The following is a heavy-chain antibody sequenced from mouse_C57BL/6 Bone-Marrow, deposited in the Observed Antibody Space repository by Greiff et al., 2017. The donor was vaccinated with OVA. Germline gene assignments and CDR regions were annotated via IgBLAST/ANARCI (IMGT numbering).Heavy chain of an antibody. CDR3: ARREAYGSRRGHYFDY. CDR2: IDPEDGET. J-gene: IGHJ2*01. Sequence: VQLQQSGAELVKPGASVKLSCTASGFNIKDYYMQWVKQRTEQGLEWIGRIDPEDGETKYAPKFQGKATLTADTSSNTAYLQLSSLTSEDTAVYYCARREAYGSRRGHYFDYWGQGTTHTVSS. CDR1: GFNIKDYY. D-gene: IGHD1-1*01. V-gene: IGHV14-2*01.